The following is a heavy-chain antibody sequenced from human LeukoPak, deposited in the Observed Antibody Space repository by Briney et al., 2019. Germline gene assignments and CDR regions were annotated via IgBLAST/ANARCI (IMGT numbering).Heavy chain of an antibody. CDR2: ISGSGGST. D-gene: IGHD3-10*01. V-gene: IGHV3-23*01. CDR3: AIRGGAHIDY. J-gene: IGHJ4*02. Sequence: GGSLRLSCAASGFTFSSYAMSWVRQAPGKGLEWVSAISGSGGSTYYADSVKGRFTISRDNSKSTLYLQMNSLRAEDTAVYYCAIRGGAHIDYWGQGTLVTVSS. CDR1: GFTFSSYA.